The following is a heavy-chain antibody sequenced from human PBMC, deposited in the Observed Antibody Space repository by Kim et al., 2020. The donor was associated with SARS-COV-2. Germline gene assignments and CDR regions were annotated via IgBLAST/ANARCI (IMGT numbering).Heavy chain of an antibody. CDR1: GFTFSSYA. J-gene: IGHJ4*02. CDR3: ARDHSYGYFDY. CDR2: ISYDGSNK. D-gene: IGHD5-18*01. Sequence: GGSLRLSCAASGFTFSSYAMHWVRQAPGKGLEWVAVISYDGSNKYYADSVKGRFTISRDNSKNTLYLQMNSLRAEDTAVYYCARDHSYGYFDYWGQGTLV. V-gene: IGHV3-30*04.